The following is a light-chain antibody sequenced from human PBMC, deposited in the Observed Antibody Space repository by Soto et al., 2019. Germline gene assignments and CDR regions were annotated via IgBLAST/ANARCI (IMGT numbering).Light chain of an antibody. CDR3: QQYGSSPRT. CDR2: GAS. V-gene: IGKV3-20*01. J-gene: IGKJ1*01. Sequence: EIVLTQSPGTLSLSPGERATLSCRASQSVSSNYLAWYQQKPGQAPRLLIYGASSRATGIPDKFSGSGSGTEFTLTISRLEPEDFAVYYCQQYGSSPRTFGQGTKVEIE. CDR1: QSVSSNY.